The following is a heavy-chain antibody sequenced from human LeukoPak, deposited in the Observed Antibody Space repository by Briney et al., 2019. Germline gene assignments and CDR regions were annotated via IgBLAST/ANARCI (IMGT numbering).Heavy chain of an antibody. CDR1: GYRFTDYW. CDR3: ARGAAGTTPDYYYFGLDV. J-gene: IGHJ6*02. D-gene: IGHD1-7*01. Sequence: GESLKISCKGSGYRFTDYWIGWVRQMPGKGLEWMGIIYPGDSDTRYSPSFQGQVTISADKSINTAHLQWSGLKASDTAMYYCARGAAGTTPDYYYFGLDVWGQGTTVRVSS. CDR2: IYPGDSDT. V-gene: IGHV5-51*01.